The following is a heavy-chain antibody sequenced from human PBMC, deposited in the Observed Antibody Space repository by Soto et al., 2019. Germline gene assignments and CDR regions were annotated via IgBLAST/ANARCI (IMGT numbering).Heavy chain of an antibody. CDR2: IYHSGST. Sequence: SETLSLTCAVSGGSLSSSNWWGWGRQPPGKGLEWTGEIYHSGSTNYNPSLKSRVTISVDKSKNQFSLKLSSVTAADTAVYYCAREITMVRGPWFDPWGQGTLVTVSS. CDR1: GGSLSSSNW. CDR3: AREITMVRGPWFDP. V-gene: IGHV4-4*02. J-gene: IGHJ5*02. D-gene: IGHD3-10*01.